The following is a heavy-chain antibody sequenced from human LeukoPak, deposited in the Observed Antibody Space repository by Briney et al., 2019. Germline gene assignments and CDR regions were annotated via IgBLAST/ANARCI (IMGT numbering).Heavy chain of an antibody. CDR1: GFTFSSYA. CDR2: IRGSGGST. Sequence: GGSLRLSCAASGFTFSSYAMSWVRQAPGKGLEWVSAIRGSGGSTYYADSVKGRFTISRDKSKNTLYLQMNSLRAEDTAVYYCAKDRDGYDFWSGHYKVDVWGQGTTVTVSS. CDR3: AKDRDGYDFWSGHYKVDV. V-gene: IGHV3-23*01. D-gene: IGHD3-3*01. J-gene: IGHJ6*02.